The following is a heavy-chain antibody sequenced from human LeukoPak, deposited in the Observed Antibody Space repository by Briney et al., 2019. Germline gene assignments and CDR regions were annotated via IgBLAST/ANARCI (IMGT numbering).Heavy chain of an antibody. Sequence: ASVKVSCKASGYTFTSYYMHWVRQAPGQGLEWMGIINPSGGSTSYAQKSQGRVTMTRDTSTSTVYMELSSLRSEDTAVYYCAREGYTMIVVGTKAGFAFDIWGQGTIVTVSS. D-gene: IGHD3-22*01. CDR1: GYTFTSYY. V-gene: IGHV1-46*01. CDR3: AREGYTMIVVGTKAGFAFDI. CDR2: INPSGGST. J-gene: IGHJ3*02.